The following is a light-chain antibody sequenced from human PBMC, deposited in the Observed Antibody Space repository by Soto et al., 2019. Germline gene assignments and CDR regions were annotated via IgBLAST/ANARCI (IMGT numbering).Light chain of an antibody. CDR1: ETVRSN. J-gene: IGKJ1*01. V-gene: IGKV3D-15*01. CDR3: QQYNNWWT. CDR2: AAS. Sequence: RVMTQSPATLSVSPGESATLYCRASETVRSNLAWYQQKPGQAPRLLIYAASTRATGIPARFIGNGSGTEFTLTISSLQSEDFAVYYCQQYNNWWTFGQGTKV.